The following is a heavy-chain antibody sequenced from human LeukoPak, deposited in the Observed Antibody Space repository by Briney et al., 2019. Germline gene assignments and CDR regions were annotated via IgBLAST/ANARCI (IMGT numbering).Heavy chain of an antibody. V-gene: IGHV3-13*01. Sequence: GGSLRLSCVASGFSFSSYSMHWVRQATGKGLEWVSAIGTAGDTYYPGSVKGRFTISRENAKNSLYLQMNSLRAGDTAVYYCARVGASYAPGRGYYYGMDVWGQGTTVTVSS. CDR2: IGTAGDT. D-gene: IGHD1-26*01. J-gene: IGHJ6*02. CDR3: ARVGASYAPGRGYYYGMDV. CDR1: GFSFSSYS.